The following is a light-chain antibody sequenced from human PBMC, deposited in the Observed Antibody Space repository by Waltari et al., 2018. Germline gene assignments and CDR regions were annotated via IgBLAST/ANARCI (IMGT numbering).Light chain of an antibody. CDR2: WAS. Sequence: DIVMTQSPDSLTVSLCERATINCKSSQSGLSSSNNKNYVAWYQQKPGHPPKVGRYWASKREIGVPDRFSGSGSGTDFTLTISSLQAEDVAVYYCHQYYTTPQAFGQGTKVEIK. CDR1: QSGLSSSNNKNY. V-gene: IGKV4-1*01. J-gene: IGKJ1*01. CDR3: HQYYTTPQA.